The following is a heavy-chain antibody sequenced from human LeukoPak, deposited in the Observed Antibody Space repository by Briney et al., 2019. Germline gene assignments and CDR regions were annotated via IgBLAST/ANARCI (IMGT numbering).Heavy chain of an antibody. CDR3: ARRGSSWDVVDY. CDR1: GSIFTSYW. CDR2: IYPGDSDT. Sequence: GASLQISCKGSGSIFTSYWIGWVRALAGKGLEWMGIIYPGDSDTRYSPSFEGQVIISANKSISTAYLKWSSLNASDTAMYYCARRGSSWDVVDYWGQGTLVTVSS. D-gene: IGHD6-13*01. J-gene: IGHJ4*02. V-gene: IGHV5-51*01.